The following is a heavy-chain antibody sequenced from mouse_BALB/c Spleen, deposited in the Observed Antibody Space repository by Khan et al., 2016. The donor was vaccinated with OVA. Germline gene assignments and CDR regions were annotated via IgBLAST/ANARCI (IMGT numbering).Heavy chain of an antibody. CDR2: IYPGNSDT. Sequence: VQLQQSGTVLARPGASVKMSCKASGYIFTNYWMHWVKQRPGQGLEWIGGIYPGNSDTSYNQKFKGKAKLTAVTSASNAHMELSRLTNEDSAVYYCTRAGYGAFAYWGQGTLVTVSA. V-gene: IGHV1-5*01. CDR1: GYIFTNYW. J-gene: IGHJ3*01. CDR3: TRAGYGAFAY. D-gene: IGHD1-1*01.